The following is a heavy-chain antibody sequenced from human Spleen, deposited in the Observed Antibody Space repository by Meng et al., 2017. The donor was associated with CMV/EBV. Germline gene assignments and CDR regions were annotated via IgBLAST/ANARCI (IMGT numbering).Heavy chain of an antibody. Sequence: QVPPQHWVAGLVKHSETLSLACAAYGGSFSGYYWSWIRQPPGKGLEEIGEINHSGSTNYNPSLKSRVTISVDTSKNQFSLKLSSVAAADTAVYYCARRDGRCLDYWGQGTLVTVSS. CDR1: GGSFSGYY. V-gene: IGHV4-34*01. CDR2: INHSGST. J-gene: IGHJ4*02. CDR3: ARRDGRCLDY. D-gene: IGHD5-24*01.